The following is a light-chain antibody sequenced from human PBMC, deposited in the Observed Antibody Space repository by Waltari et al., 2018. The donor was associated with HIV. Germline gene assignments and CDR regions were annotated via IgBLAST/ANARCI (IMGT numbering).Light chain of an antibody. CDR1: SSDVGCYDC. CDR2: EVT. V-gene: IGLV2-14*01. Sequence: QSALTQPASVSGSPGQSITISSTGASSDVGCYDCISWYQQHPGKAPRLIIYEVTNRPSGVSNRFVGSKSANTASLTISGLQADDEADYYCSYTGTNSLHFGGGTKVTVL. CDR3: SYTGTNSLH. J-gene: IGLJ2*01.